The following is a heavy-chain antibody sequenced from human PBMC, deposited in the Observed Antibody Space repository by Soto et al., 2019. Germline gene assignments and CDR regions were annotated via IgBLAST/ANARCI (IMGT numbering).Heavy chain of an antibody. CDR3: AGGYCRRGCCYGNDAFDV. J-gene: IGHJ3*01. CDR2: VYYSGST. Sequence: PSETLSLTCTVSGGTISTFSYYWGWLRQPPGKGLEWIGSVYYSGSTYFNPSLKNRVTISVDTSKNQFSLKLSSVTAADTAVYYCAGGYCRRGCCYGNDAFDVWGQGTMVTVSS. D-gene: IGHD2-15*01. CDR1: GGTISTFSYY. V-gene: IGHV4-39*01.